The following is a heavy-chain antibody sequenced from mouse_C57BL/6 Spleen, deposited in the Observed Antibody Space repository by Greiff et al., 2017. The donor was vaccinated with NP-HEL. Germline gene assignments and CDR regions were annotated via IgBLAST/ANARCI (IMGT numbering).Heavy chain of an antibody. D-gene: IGHD2-1*01. J-gene: IGHJ2*01. CDR2: IDPENGDT. CDR1: GFNIKDDY. V-gene: IGHV14-4*01. CDR3: TSGGNLDY. Sequence: VQLQQSGAELVRPGASVKLSCTASGFNIKDDYMHWVKQRPEQGLEWIGWIDPENGDTEYASKFQGKATIPADTSSNTAYLQLSSLTSEDTAVYYCTSGGNLDYWGQGTTLTVSS.